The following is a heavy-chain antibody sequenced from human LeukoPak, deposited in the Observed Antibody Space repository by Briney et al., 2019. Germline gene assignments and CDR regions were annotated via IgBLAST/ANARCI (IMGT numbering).Heavy chain of an antibody. CDR3: ARDPYSGGYGAYYYYYMDV. V-gene: IGHV1-46*01. D-gene: IGHD1-26*01. CDR1: GYTFTSYY. J-gene: IGHJ6*03. Sequence: ASVKVSCKASGYTFTSYYMHWVRQAPGQGLEWMGIINPSGGSTSYAQKFQGRVTMTRDMSTSTVYMELSSLRSDDTAVYYCARDPYSGGYGAYYYYYMDVWGKGTTVTVSS. CDR2: INPSGGST.